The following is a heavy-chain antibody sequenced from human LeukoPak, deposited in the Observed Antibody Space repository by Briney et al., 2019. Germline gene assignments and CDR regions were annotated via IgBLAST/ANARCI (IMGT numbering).Heavy chain of an antibody. CDR3: ARVPYCSGGSCYAGAFDI. J-gene: IGHJ3*02. CDR1: GGSISSYY. CDR2: IYYSGST. V-gene: IGHV4-59*01. Sequence: SETLSLTCTVSGGSISSYYWSWIRQPPGKGLEWIGYIYYSGSTNYNPSLKSQVTISVDTSKNQFSLKLSSVTAADTAVYYCARVPYCSGGSCYAGAFDIWGQGTMVTVSS. D-gene: IGHD2-15*01.